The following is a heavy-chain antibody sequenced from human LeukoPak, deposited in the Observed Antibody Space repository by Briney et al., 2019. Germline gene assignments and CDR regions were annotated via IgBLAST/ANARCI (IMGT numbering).Heavy chain of an antibody. CDR1: GYTFTSYD. CDR2: INTNSGNT. CDR3: VRRSGSGRNPFHI. Sequence: ASVKVSCKASGYTFTSYDISWVRQATGQGLEWMGWINTNSGNTGYAQKFQGRITITRSVSISTAYMELNSLRSEDTAVYYCVRRSGSGRNPFHIWGQGTIVTVSS. D-gene: IGHD3-10*01. J-gene: IGHJ3*02. V-gene: IGHV1-8*03.